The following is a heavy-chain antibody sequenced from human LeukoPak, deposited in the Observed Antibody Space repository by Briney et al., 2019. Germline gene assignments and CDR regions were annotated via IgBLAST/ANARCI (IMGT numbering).Heavy chain of an antibody. Sequence: SETLSLTCAVYGGSFSGYYWSWIRQPPGKGLEWIGEINHSGSTNYNPSLKSRVTISVDTSKNQFSLKLSSVTAADTAVYYCARPAYSSSWYVPNNWLDPWGQGTLVTVSS. CDR1: GGSFSGYY. CDR3: ARPAYSSSWYVPNNWLDP. CDR2: INHSGST. D-gene: IGHD6-13*01. V-gene: IGHV4-34*01. J-gene: IGHJ5*02.